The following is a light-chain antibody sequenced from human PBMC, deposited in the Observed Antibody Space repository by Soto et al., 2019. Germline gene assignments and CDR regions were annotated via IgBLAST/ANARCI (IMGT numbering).Light chain of an antibody. CDR1: QSVSSSY. Sequence: ESVLTQSPDTLSLSPGERATLSCRASQSVSSSYLAWYQQTPGQAPRLLIYGTSNRATGIPDRFSGSGSGKDFTLTISRLEPEDFAVYYCTQYGNSRWTFGQGTKVEI. CDR3: TQYGNSRWT. J-gene: IGKJ1*01. V-gene: IGKV3-20*01. CDR2: GTS.